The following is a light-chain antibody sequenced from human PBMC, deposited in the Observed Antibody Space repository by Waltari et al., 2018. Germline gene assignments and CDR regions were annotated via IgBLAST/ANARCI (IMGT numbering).Light chain of an antibody. CDR3: ASYASGGTYV. CDR2: NVN. CDR1: NTDVGGYNS. J-gene: IGLJ1*01. Sequence: QSALTQPASVSGSPGQSIAISCTGTNTDVGGYNSVSWYQQHPGNAPKLIIYNVNNRPLGVSKRFSGSKSDNTASLTIAGLQAEDEAEYYCASYASGGTYVFGTGTKVTVL. V-gene: IGLV2-14*03.